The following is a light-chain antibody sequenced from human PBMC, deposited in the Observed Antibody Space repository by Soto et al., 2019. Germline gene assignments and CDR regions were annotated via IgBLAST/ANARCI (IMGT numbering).Light chain of an antibody. J-gene: IGKJ1*01. Sequence: EIVLTQSQRTLSLSPGERVPLYFLASQNLGSGYLAWYQQKPGQAPRILIYAASSRATGIPDRFSGSGSGTDFSLTISRLEPEDFAVYYCQQYDTSPRTFGQGTKVDI. CDR1: QNLGSGY. CDR3: QQYDTSPRT. CDR2: AAS. V-gene: IGKV3-20*01.